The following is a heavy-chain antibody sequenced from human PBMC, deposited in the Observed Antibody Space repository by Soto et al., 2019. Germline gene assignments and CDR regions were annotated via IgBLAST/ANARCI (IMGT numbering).Heavy chain of an antibody. CDR1: GFIFDDYA. CDR3: ARVASILTWYSDY. D-gene: IGHD2-15*01. V-gene: IGHV3-9*01. CDR2: ISWNSGKT. Sequence: GGSLRLACAIYGFIFDDYAMHWVRQAPGKGLEWVSGISWNSGKTGYADSVKGRFSISRDNAKNSLYLQMNSLRTEDTAFYYFARVASILTWYSDYWGQRILVTVS. J-gene: IGHJ4*02.